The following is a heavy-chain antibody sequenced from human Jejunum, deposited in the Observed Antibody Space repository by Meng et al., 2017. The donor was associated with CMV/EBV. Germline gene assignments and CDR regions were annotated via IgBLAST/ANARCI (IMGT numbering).Heavy chain of an antibody. CDR3: ARGLGDGMDV. J-gene: IGHJ6*02. Sequence: TRIVSGGSINDNSWCWIRQSPGKGLEWIGHVYANGDTHYSSSLKSPVTTSVDTSRNQFSLKLKSVTAADTAVYYCARGLGDGMDVWGQGTTVTVSS. CDR1: GGSINDNS. D-gene: IGHD3-3*01. CDR2: VYANGDT. V-gene: IGHV4-59*01.